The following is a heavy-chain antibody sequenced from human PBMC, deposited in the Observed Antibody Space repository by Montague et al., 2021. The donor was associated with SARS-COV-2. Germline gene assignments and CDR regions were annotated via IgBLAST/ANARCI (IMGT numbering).Heavy chain of an antibody. J-gene: IGHJ4*02. V-gene: IGHV2-70*20. D-gene: IGHD3-9*01. Sequence: PALVKPTQTLTLTCTFSGFSLSTSGMCVSWVRQPPGKALEWLALIDWDDNKFYSTSLKTRLTISKDTSKNQVVLTMTNVDPVDTATYYCARILYDILAGYYLPFDYWGQGTLVTVSS. CDR2: IDWDDNK. CDR1: GFSLSTSGMC. CDR3: ARILYDILAGYYLPFDY.